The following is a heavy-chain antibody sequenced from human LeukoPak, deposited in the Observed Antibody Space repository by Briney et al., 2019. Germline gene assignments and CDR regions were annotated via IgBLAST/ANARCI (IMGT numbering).Heavy chain of an antibody. CDR1: GYTFTSYA. CDR3: ARDTLRWWEPNYGMDV. D-gene: IGHD2-15*01. Sequence: ASVKVSCKASGYTFTSYAFSWVRQAPGQGLEWMGWINTYNDNTNYAQRLQGRVTMTTDTSTSTAYMELRSLRSDDTAVYFCARDTLRWWEPNYGMDVWGQGTTVTVSS. J-gene: IGHJ6*02. V-gene: IGHV1-18*01. CDR2: INTYNDNT.